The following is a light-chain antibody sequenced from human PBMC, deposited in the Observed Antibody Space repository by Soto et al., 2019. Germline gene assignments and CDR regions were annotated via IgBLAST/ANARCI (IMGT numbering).Light chain of an antibody. CDR3: QQFNNWPPLT. J-gene: IGKJ4*01. Sequence: EVVMTQSPATLSVSPGDRATLSCRASQFVSTNLAWYQQKPGQAPRLLIYSASTRATGIPARFSGSGSGTEFTLTISSLQSEDSAVYYCQQFNNWPPLTFGGGTKVEIK. CDR1: QFVSTN. CDR2: SAS. V-gene: IGKV3-15*01.